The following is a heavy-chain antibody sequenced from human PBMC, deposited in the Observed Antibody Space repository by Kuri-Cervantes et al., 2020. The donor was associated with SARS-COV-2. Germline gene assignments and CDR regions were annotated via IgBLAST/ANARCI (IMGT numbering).Heavy chain of an antibody. CDR1: GYTFTSYG. CDR3: ASSRSITIFGVVINYYYGMDV. CDR2: ISAYNGNT. D-gene: IGHD3-3*01. J-gene: IGHJ6*02. V-gene: IGHV1-18*01. Sequence: GESLKISCKGSGYTFTSYGISWVRQAPGQGLEWMGWISAYNGNTNYAQKLQGRVTMTTDTSTSTAYMELSSLRSEDTAVYYCASSRSITIFGVVINYYYGMDVWGQGTTGHRLL.